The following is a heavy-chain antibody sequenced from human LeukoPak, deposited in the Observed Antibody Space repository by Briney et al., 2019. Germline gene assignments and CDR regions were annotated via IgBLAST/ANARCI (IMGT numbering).Heavy chain of an antibody. CDR1: GFPFNSYA. J-gene: IGHJ6*03. V-gene: IGHV3-30-3*01. Sequence: GRSLRLSCALSGFPFNSYAMHWVRQAPGKGLAWVAVISYEGSKKYYADSVKGRFTISRDNSKNTLYLQMSSLRAEDTAVYYCAKGLKTTVGPYMGYHYYMDVWGKGTTVTVSS. CDR3: AKGLKTTVGPYMGYHYYMDV. D-gene: IGHD1-1*01. CDR2: ISYEGSKK.